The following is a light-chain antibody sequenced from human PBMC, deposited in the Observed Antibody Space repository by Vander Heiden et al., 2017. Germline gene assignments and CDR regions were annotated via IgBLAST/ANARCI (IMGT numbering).Light chain of an antibody. Sequence: QSVLTQPPSVSGAPGQRVTISCTGSSSNIGAGYDVHWYQQLPGKARKTLIYGNSNRPSGVPDRFSGSKSGTSASLAITGLQAEDEADYYCQSYDSSLSVVFGGGTKLTVL. CDR3: QSYDSSLSVV. CDR1: SSNIGAGYD. CDR2: GNS. J-gene: IGLJ2*01. V-gene: IGLV1-40*01.